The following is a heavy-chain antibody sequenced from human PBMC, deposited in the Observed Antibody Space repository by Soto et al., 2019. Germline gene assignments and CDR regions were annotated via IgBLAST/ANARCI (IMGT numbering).Heavy chain of an antibody. D-gene: IGHD6-13*01. CDR3: AAVWNLNSSGWYNYYYYYYMDV. CDR1: GFTFTSSA. V-gene: IGHV1-58*02. CDR2: IVVGSGNT. Sequence: ASVKVSCKASGFTFTSSAMQWVRQARGQRLEWIGWIVVGSGNTNYAQKFQERGTITRDMSTSTAYMELRSLRSEDTAVYYCAAVWNLNSSGWYNYYYYYYMDVWGKGTTVTVSS. J-gene: IGHJ6*03.